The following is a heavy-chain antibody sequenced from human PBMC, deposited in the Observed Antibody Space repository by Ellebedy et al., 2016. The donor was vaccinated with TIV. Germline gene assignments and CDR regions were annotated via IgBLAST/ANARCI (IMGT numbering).Heavy chain of an antibody. CDR1: GFTFSRYD. J-gene: IGHJ6*02. D-gene: IGHD3-16*01. CDR2: IDNAGDT. V-gene: IGHV3-13*01. CDR3: TRFEIISGGGYGMDV. Sequence: GGSLRLSXAASGFTFSRYDMHWVRQSTRKGLEWVASIDNAGDTYYPGSVKGRFTISRGNAKNSLYLQMNSLRVEDTAVYYCTRFEIISGGGYGMDVWGQGTTVTVSS.